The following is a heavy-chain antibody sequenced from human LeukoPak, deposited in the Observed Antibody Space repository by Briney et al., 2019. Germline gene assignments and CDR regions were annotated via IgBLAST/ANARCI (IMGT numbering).Heavy chain of an antibody. J-gene: IGHJ4*02. CDR2: ISFDASNK. D-gene: IGHD3-10*01. CDR3: AKDVDPFGSGSYVEGFDY. V-gene: IGHV3-30*18. CDR1: GFTFSSYG. Sequence: PGGSLRLSCAASGFTFSSYGMHWVRQAPGKGLERVAVISFDASNKYYADSVKGRFTISRDNSKNTLYLQMNSLRAEDTAVYYCAKDVDPFGSGSYVEGFDYWGQGTLVTVSS.